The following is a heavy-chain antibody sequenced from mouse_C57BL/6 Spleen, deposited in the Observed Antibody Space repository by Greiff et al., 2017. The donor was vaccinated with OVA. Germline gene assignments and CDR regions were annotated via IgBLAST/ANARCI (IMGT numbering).Heavy chain of an antibody. CDR1: GFTFSSYA. CDR3: ARDLGTAQATVYFDY. V-gene: IGHV5-4*01. D-gene: IGHD3-2*02. Sequence: DVHLVESGGGLVKPGGSLKLSCAASGFTFSSYAMSWVRQTPEKRLEWVATICDGGSYTYYPDNVKGRFTISRDKAKNNLYLQMSHLKSEDTAMYYCARDLGTAQATVYFDYWGQGTTRTVSS. J-gene: IGHJ2*01. CDR2: ICDGGSYT.